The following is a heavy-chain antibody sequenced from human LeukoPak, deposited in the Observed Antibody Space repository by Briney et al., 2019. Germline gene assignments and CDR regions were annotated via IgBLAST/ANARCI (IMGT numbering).Heavy chain of an antibody. Sequence: SETLSLTCTVSGGSISSYYWSWIRQPPGKGLEWIGYIYYSGSTNYNPSLKSRVTISVDTSKNQISLKLSSVTAADTAVYYCARGLTRGAFDYWGQGTLVTVSS. D-gene: IGHD4-23*01. CDR3: ARGLTRGAFDY. CDR2: IYYSGST. CDR1: GGSISSYY. V-gene: IGHV4-59*01. J-gene: IGHJ4*02.